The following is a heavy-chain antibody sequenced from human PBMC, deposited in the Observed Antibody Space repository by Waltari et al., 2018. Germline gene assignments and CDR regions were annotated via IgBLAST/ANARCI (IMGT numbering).Heavy chain of an antibody. CDR1: GFTFSSYA. CDR2: ISYDGSNK. D-gene: IGHD3-22*01. CDR3: ASLPYDSSGYLDY. V-gene: IGHV3-30-3*01. Sequence: QVQLVESGGGVVQPGRSLRLSCAASGFTFSSYAMHWVRQAPGKGLEWVAVISYDGSNKYYADSVKGRFTISRDNSKNTLYLQMNSLRAEDTAVYYCASLPYDSSGYLDYWGQGTLVTVSS. J-gene: IGHJ4*02.